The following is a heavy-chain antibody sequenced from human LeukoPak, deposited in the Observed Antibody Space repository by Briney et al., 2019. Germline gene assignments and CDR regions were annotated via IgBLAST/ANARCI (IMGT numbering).Heavy chain of an antibody. J-gene: IGHJ4*02. D-gene: IGHD6-13*01. V-gene: IGHV3-23*01. CDR3: AKTRPLDSSSWSHGDY. Sequence: TGGSLRLSCAASGVTFSSYAMSWVRQAPGKGLEWVSAISGSGGSTYYADSVKGRFTISRDNSKNTLYLQMNSLRGEDTAVYYCAKTRPLDSSSWSHGDYWGQGTLVTVSS. CDR2: ISGSGGST. CDR1: GVTFSSYA.